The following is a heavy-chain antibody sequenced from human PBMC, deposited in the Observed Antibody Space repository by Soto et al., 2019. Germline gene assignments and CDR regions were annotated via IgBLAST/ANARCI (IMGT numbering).Heavy chain of an antibody. D-gene: IGHD2-2*02. CDR2: VYYRGRS. Sequence: SETLSLTCTVSGGSVSNSNYYWGWIRQSPGKGLEWIGSVYYRGRSYSKSSVKSRVTISVDTSKNQFSLNLNSVTASDTAVYYCVSQRTSILTQAYFDYWGPGALVTVSS. V-gene: IGHV4-39*01. CDR3: VSQRTSILTQAYFDY. CDR1: GGSVSNSNYY. J-gene: IGHJ4*02.